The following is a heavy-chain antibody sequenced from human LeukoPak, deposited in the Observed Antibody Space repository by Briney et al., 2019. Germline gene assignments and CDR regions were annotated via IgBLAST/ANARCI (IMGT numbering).Heavy chain of an antibody. CDR1: GYTFTGYY. CDR3: GGGGDGGGNAFDI. D-gene: IGHD2-21*02. V-gene: IGHV1-2*02. CDR2: INPNSGGT. J-gene: IGHJ3*02. Sequence: ASVKVSCKASGYTFTGYYMHWVRQAPGQGLEWMGWINPNSGGTNYAQKFQGRVTMTRDTSISTAYMELSRLRSDDTAVYYCGGGGDGGGNAFDIWGQGTMVTVSS.